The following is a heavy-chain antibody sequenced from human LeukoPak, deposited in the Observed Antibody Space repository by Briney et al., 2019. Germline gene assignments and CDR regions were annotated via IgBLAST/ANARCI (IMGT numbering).Heavy chain of an antibody. D-gene: IGHD3-16*01. CDR3: ARGGHFFDV. V-gene: IGHV4-4*07. Sequence: SETLSLTCTVSGGSISSYYWSWLRQPAGKGLECLGVIYTTGSTNYNPSLKSRVTVSRDTSKNQFSLKLTSVTAADTAVYYCARGGHFFDVWGKGTTVTVSS. J-gene: IGHJ6*03. CDR2: IYTTGST. CDR1: GGSISSYY.